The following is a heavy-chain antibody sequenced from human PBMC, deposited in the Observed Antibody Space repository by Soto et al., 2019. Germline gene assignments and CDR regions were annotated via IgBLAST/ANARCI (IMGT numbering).Heavy chain of an antibody. CDR3: ASQLWSHDAFDV. Sequence: VQLVDSGGGLVQPGGSLRLSCTASGFTLTNYFVSWIRQAPGKGLEWIAYINNRGSAIYYTDSVKGRFTISRDNAKNSLFLQMDSLRAEDTAVYYCASQLWSHDAFDVWGRGTMVNVSS. J-gene: IGHJ3*01. CDR2: INNRGSAI. CDR1: GFTLTNYF. V-gene: IGHV3-11*01. D-gene: IGHD1-1*01.